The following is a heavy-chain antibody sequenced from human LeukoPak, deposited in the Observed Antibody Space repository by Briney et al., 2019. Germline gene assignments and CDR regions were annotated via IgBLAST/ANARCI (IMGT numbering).Heavy chain of an antibody. CDR3: ARGSGWLPYYYYYYMDV. D-gene: IGHD6-19*01. CDR1: GGSFSGYY. CDR2: INHSGST. Sequence: SETLSLTCAVYGGSFSGYYWSWIRQPPGKGLEWIGEINHSGSTNCNPSLKSRVTISVDTSKNQFSLKLSSVTAADTAVYYCARGSGWLPYYYYYYMDVWGKGTTVTISS. J-gene: IGHJ6*03. V-gene: IGHV4-34*01.